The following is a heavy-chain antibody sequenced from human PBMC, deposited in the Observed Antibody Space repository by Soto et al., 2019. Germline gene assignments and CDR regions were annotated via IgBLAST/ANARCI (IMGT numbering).Heavy chain of an antibody. D-gene: IGHD3-10*01. Sequence: GASVKVSCKASGGTFSSYTISWVRQAPGQGLEWMGRIIPILGIANYAQKFQGRVTITADKSTSTAYMELSSLRSEDTAVYYCAIAGYGSGRQSYFDYWGQGTLVTVSS. J-gene: IGHJ4*02. V-gene: IGHV1-69*02. CDR1: GGTFSSYT. CDR2: IIPILGIA. CDR3: AIAGYGSGRQSYFDY.